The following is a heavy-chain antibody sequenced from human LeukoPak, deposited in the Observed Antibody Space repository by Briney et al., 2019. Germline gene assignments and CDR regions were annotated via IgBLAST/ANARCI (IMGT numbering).Heavy chain of an antibody. CDR2: VNPSGST. V-gene: IGHV4-34*01. CDR1: GGFFSGYY. CDR3: ARGGSRAARQSY. Sequence: SETLSLTCVVYGGFFSGYYWSWIRQPPGKGLEWVGEVNPSGSTNYNPSLKSRVTISVDTSKNQFSMELSSVTAADTAVYYCARGGSRAARQSYWGQGTLVTVSS. D-gene: IGHD6-6*01. J-gene: IGHJ4*02.